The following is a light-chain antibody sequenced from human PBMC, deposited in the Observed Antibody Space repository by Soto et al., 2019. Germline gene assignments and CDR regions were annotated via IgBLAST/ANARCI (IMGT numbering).Light chain of an antibody. CDR2: GNS. Sequence: QSVLNQPASVSGSPGQSITISCTGTSSDVGGYNYVSWYQQHPGKAPKLLIYGNSNRPSGVPDRFSGSKSGTSASLAITGLQAEDEANYYCQSYDSSLRDYVFGTGTKVAVL. CDR1: SSDVGGYNY. V-gene: IGLV2-14*01. CDR3: QSYDSSLRDYV. J-gene: IGLJ1*01.